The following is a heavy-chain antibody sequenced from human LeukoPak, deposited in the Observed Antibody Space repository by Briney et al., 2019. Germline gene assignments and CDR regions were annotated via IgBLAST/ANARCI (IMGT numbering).Heavy chain of an antibody. CDR3: AKIFYSASYNYFDS. CDR2: VRSDGSNR. CDR1: GFPFSRYG. D-gene: IGHD1-26*01. V-gene: IGHV3-30*02. J-gene: IGHJ4*02. Sequence: GGSLRLSCTASGFPFSRYGMHWVRQAPGKGLEWVAFVRSDGSNRYYADSVKGRFTISRDNSKTTLYVQMNRLTTEDTAVYYCAKIFYSASYNYFDSWGQGTLVTVSS.